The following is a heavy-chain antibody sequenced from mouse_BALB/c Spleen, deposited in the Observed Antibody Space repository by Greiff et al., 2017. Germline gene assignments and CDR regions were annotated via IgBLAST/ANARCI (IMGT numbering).Heavy chain of an antibody. D-gene: IGHD2-2*01. CDR1: GYTFTDYN. V-gene: IGHV1-18*01. J-gene: IGHJ4*01. CDR3: ASRRVYYGYDAYYYAMDY. Sequence: VQLQQSGPELVKPGASVKIPCKASGYTFTDYNMDWVKQSHGKSLEWIGDINPNNGGTIYNQKFKGKATLTVDKSSSTAYMELRSLTSEDTAVYYCASRRVYYGYDAYYYAMDYWGQGTSVTVSS. CDR2: INPNNGGT.